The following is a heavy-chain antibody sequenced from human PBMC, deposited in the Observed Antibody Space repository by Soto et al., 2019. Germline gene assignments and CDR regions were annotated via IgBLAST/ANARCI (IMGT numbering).Heavy chain of an antibody. CDR1: GFTFSSYA. J-gene: IGHJ3*02. Sequence: PGWSLRLSCAASGFTFSSYAMHWVRQAPGKGLEWVAVISYDGSNKYYADSVKGRFTISRDNSKNTLYLQMNSLRAEDTAVYYCARSRYYYDSSGYYYRPSPNDAFDIWGQGTMVTV. CDR2: ISYDGSNK. CDR3: ARSRYYYDSSGYYYRPSPNDAFDI. V-gene: IGHV3-30-3*01. D-gene: IGHD3-22*01.